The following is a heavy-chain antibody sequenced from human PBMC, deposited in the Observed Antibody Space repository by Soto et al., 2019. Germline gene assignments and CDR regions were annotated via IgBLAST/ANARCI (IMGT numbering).Heavy chain of an antibody. CDR1: GYSFTSYW. CDR2: IYPGDSDT. Sequence: LKISCKGSGYSFTSYWIAWVRQMPGKGLEWMGIIYPGDSDTRYSPSFQGQVTISADKSISTAYLQWSSLKASDTAMYYCAGLYPGYSNAFDYWGQGTLVTVSS. V-gene: IGHV5-51*01. J-gene: IGHJ4*02. CDR3: AGLYPGYSNAFDY. D-gene: IGHD6-13*01.